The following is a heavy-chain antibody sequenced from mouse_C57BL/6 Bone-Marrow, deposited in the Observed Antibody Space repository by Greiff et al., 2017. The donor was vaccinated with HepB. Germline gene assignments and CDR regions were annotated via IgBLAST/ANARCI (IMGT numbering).Heavy chain of an antibody. Sequence: EVKVVESGGDLVKPGGSLKLSCAASGFTFSSYGMSWVRQTPDKRLEWVATISSGGSYTYYPDSVKGRFTISRDNAKNTLFLQMTSLRSEDTAMYYCARDYGSFYWYFDVWGTGTTVTVSS. V-gene: IGHV5-6*01. D-gene: IGHD1-1*01. J-gene: IGHJ1*03. CDR2: ISSGGSYT. CDR3: ARDYGSFYWYFDV. CDR1: GFTFSSYG.